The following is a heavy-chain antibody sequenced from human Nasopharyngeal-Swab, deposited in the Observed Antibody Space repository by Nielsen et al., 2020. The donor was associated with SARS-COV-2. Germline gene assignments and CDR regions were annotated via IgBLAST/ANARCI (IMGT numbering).Heavy chain of an antibody. CDR3: ARDGLRYSSGWHRVDV. V-gene: IGHV3-33*01. CDR2: IWYDGSNK. Sequence: GESLKISCAAPGFTFSSYGMHWVRQAPGKGLEWVAVIWYDGSNKYYADSVKGRFTISRDNSKNTLYLQMNSLRAEDTAVYYCARDGLRYSSGWHRVDVWGQGTTVTVSS. CDR1: GFTFSSYG. D-gene: IGHD6-19*01. J-gene: IGHJ6*02.